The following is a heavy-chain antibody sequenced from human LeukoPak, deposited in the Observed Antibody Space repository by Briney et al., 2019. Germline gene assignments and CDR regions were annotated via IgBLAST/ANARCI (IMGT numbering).Heavy chain of an antibody. D-gene: IGHD4-11*01. CDR3: TRVEETATTAAIIRKYSYYYYYMDV. Sequence: GGSLRLSCACCGFTFSTYRMSWVRQAPGKGLEWVANIKQDGSEKHNVDSVKGRFTISRDNAKNSLYLQMSSLRAEDTAVYYCTRVEETATTAAIIRKYSYYYYYMDVWGKGNTVTVSS. CDR2: IKQDGSEK. J-gene: IGHJ6*03. V-gene: IGHV3-7*01. CDR1: GFTFSTYR.